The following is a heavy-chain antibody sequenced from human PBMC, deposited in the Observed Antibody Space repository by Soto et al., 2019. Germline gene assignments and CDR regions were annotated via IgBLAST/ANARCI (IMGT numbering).Heavy chain of an antibody. CDR2: ISYDGSNK. J-gene: IGHJ3*02. CDR3: ARDPHPVGPEAFDI. Sequence: GGSLRLSCAASGFTFSSYAVHWVRQAPGKGLEWVAVISYDGSNKYYADSVKGRFTISRDNSKNTLYLQMNSLRAEDTAVYYCARDPHPVGPEAFDIWGQGTMVTVSS. V-gene: IGHV3-30-3*01. CDR1: GFTFSSYA. D-gene: IGHD1-26*01.